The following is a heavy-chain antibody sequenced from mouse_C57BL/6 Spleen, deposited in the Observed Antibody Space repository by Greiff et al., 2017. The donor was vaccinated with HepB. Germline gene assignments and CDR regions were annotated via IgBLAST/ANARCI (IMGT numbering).Heavy chain of an antibody. CDR1: GYTFTDYE. J-gene: IGHJ4*01. CDR3: TRFRRLRREGAMDY. D-gene: IGHD2-2*01. Sequence: QVQLKESGAELVRPGASVTLSCKASGYTFTDYEMHWVKQTPVHGLEWIGAIDPETGGTAYNQKFKGKAILTADKSSSTAYMELRSLTSEDSAVYYCTRFRRLRREGAMDYWGQGTSVTVSS. CDR2: IDPETGGT. V-gene: IGHV1-15*01.